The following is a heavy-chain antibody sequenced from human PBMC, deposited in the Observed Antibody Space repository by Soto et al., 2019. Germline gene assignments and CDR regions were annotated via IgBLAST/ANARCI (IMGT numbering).Heavy chain of an antibody. D-gene: IGHD2-21*01. CDR3: ACHDFRGGAYDM. V-gene: IGHV4-59*08. Sequence: QVQLQESGPGLVKPSETLSLTCTVSGGSISSYFWSWIRRPPGKGLEWIAYIYNSGYTNYNPSLMGRVTISVASSKNPFSLQVSSVTAADKAVYYCACHDFRGGAYDMWGQGTTVTFSS. J-gene: IGHJ3*02. CDR1: GGSISSYF. CDR2: IYNSGYT.